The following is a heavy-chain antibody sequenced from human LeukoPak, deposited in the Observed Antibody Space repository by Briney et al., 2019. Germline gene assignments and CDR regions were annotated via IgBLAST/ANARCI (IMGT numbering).Heavy chain of an antibody. D-gene: IGHD3-9*01. CDR1: GFTFRIYG. V-gene: IGHV3-9*01. Sequence: GGSLRLSCVASGFTFRIYGMNWVRQAPGKGLEWVSGISWNGDYIAYADSVKGRFTISRDNAKNSLYLQMNSLNTDDTAFYFCAKDGGAGCSDDWCPPDSWGQGTLVTVSS. J-gene: IGHJ4*02. CDR2: ISWNGDYI. CDR3: AKDGGAGCSDDWCPPDS.